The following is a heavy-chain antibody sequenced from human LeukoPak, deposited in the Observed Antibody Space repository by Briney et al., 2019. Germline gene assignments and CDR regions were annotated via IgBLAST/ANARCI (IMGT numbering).Heavy chain of an antibody. J-gene: IGHJ4*02. CDR2: IYYSGST. D-gene: IGHD3-3*01. CDR3: ARAQIPFLFFDY. V-gene: IGHV4-61*10. Sequence: SETLSLTCTVSGGSISSGSYYWSWIRQPAGKGLEWIGYIYYSGSTYYNPSLKSRVTISVDTSKNQFSLKLSSVTAADTAVYYCARAQIPFLFFDYWGQGTLVTVSS. CDR1: GGSISSGSYY.